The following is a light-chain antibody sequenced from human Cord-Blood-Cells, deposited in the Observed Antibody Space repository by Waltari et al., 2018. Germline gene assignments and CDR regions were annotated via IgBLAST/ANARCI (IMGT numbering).Light chain of an antibody. CDR1: SSDVGGSTY. J-gene: IGLJ2*01. CDR3: SSYTSSSTV. CDR2: DVS. V-gene: IGLV2-14*01. Sequence: QSALTQPASVSGSPGPSITISCTGTSSDVGGSTYASWYQQPPGKAPKLMIYDVSNRPSGVSNRFSGSKSGNTASLTISGLQAEDEADYYCSSYTSSSTVFGGGTKLTVL.